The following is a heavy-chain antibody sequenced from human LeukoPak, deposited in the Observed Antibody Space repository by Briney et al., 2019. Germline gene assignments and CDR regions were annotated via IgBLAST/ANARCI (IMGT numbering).Heavy chain of an antibody. CDR2: ISGSGGST. CDR3: AKMIDYDILTGYYPDYYFDY. CDR1: GFTFSSYA. D-gene: IGHD3-9*01. Sequence: GGSLRLSCAASGFTFSSYAMSWVRQAPGKGLEWVSAISGSGGSTYYADSVKGRFTISRDNSKNTLYLQMNSLRAEDTAVYYCAKMIDYDILTGYYPDYYFDYWGQGTLSPSPQ. J-gene: IGHJ4*02. V-gene: IGHV3-23*01.